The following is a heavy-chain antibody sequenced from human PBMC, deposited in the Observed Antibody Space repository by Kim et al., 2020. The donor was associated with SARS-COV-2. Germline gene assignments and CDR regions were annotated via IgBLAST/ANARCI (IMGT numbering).Heavy chain of an antibody. J-gene: IGHJ4*02. V-gene: IGHV4-59*13. CDR3: ARGPTNGDTIFQFDY. Sequence: SETLSLTCTVSGGSISSYYWSWIRQPPGKGLEWIGYIYYSGSTNYNPSLKSRVTISVDTSKNKFSLKLSSVTAADTAAYYCARGPTNGDTIFQFDYWGQGTLVTVSS. D-gene: IGHD4-17*01. CDR2: IYYSGST. CDR1: GGSISSYY.